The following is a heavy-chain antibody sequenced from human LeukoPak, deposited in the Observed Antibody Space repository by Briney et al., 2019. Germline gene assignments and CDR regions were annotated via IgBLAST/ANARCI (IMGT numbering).Heavy chain of an antibody. CDR2: IYPGDSAT. V-gene: IGHV5-51*01. D-gene: IGHD3-16*01. CDR3: ARPAAGLGGFDY. Sequence: HGGALQIYCRGSGYHLTAYWIAWVRPMPGKGLEGMATIYPGDSATTYSPSFQGQVTISADKSITTAYLQWSSLKASDTAMYYCARPAAGLGGFDYWGQGTLVTVSS. CDR1: GYHLTAYW. J-gene: IGHJ4*02.